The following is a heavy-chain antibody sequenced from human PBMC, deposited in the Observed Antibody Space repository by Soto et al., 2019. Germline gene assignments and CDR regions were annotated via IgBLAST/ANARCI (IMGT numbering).Heavy chain of an antibody. V-gene: IGHV4-59*01. J-gene: IGHJ4*02. CDR2: IYYSGST. CDR1: GGSISSYY. CDR3: ARAEGSTVRLDY. D-gene: IGHD4-4*01. Sequence: PSETLSLTCTVSGGSISSYYWSCIRQPPGKGLEWIGYIYYSGSTNYNPSLKSRVTISVDTSKNQFSLKLSSVTAADTAVYYCARAEGSTVRLDYWGQGTLVTVSS.